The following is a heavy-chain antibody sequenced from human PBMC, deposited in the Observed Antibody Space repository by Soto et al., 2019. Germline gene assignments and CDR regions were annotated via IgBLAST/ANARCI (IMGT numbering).Heavy chain of an antibody. CDR2: IYYTGST. V-gene: IGHV4-59*13. CDR3: ARGSRLVPAAIVGYFFDF. D-gene: IGHD2-2*01. J-gene: IGHJ4*02. Sequence: ETLSLTCSVSGGSISGYHWSWLRQSPGKGLEWIGYIYYTGSTNYNPSLKSRVTMSVDTSKNHFSLGLSSVTAADTAMYYCARGSRLVPAAIVGYFFDFWGQGTLVTVSS. CDR1: GGSISGYH.